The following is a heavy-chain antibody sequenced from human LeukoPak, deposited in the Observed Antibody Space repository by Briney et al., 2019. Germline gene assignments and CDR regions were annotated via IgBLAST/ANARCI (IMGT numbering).Heavy chain of an antibody. CDR2: ISGSGGST. CDR1: GFTFSSYA. Sequence: GGSLRLSCAASGFTFSSYAMSWVRQAPGKGLEWVSAISGSGGSTYYADSVKGRFTISRDDSKNTLYLQMNSLRAEDTAVYYCATATAAGLFDYWGQGTLVTVSS. CDR3: ATATAAGLFDY. V-gene: IGHV3-23*01. J-gene: IGHJ4*02.